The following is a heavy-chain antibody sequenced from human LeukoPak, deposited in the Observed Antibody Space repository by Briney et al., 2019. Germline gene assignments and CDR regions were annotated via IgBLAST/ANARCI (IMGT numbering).Heavy chain of an antibody. J-gene: IGHJ6*03. Sequence: PSETLSLTCTVSGGSIGSYYWSWIRQPPGKGLEWIGYIYYSGSTNYNPSLKSRVTISVDTSKYQFSLKLSSVTAVDTAVYYCARAYYDSSGYYYYYYYMDVWGKGTTVTVSS. D-gene: IGHD3-22*01. CDR1: GGSIGSYY. CDR3: ARAYYDSSGYYYYYYYMDV. V-gene: IGHV4-59*01. CDR2: IYYSGST.